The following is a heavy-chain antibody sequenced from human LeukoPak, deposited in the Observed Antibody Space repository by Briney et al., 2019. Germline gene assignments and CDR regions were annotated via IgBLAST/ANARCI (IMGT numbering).Heavy chain of an antibody. CDR1: GVTFSSYE. J-gene: IGHJ6*02. V-gene: IGHV3-48*03. CDR3: ARDSHCSSTSCYAGSYYGMDV. CDR2: ISSSGSTI. D-gene: IGHD2-2*01. Sequence: GGSLRLSCAASGVTFSSYEMNWVRQAPGKGLEWVSYISSSGSTIYYADSVKGRFTISRDNAKNSLYLQMNSLRAEDTAVYYCARDSHCSSTSCYAGSYYGMDVWGQGTTVTVSS.